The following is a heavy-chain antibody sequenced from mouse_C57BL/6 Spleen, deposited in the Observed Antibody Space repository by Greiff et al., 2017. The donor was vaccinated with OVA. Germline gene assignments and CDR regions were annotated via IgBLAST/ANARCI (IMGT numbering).Heavy chain of an antibody. V-gene: IGHV14-4*01. D-gene: IGHD6-1*01. CDR3: TNGAPLMDY. CDR1: GFNIKDDY. Sequence: EVQLQESGAELVRPGASVKLSCTASGFNIKDDYMHWVKQRHEQGLEWIGWIDPENGDTEYASKFQGKATITADTSSNTAYLQLSSLTSEDTAVYYCTNGAPLMDYWGQGTSVTVSS. CDR2: IDPENGDT. J-gene: IGHJ4*01.